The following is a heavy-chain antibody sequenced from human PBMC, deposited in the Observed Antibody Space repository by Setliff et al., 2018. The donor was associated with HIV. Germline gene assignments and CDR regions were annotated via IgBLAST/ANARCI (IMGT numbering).Heavy chain of an antibody. J-gene: IGHJ4*02. V-gene: IGHV4-38-2*01. CDR3: ARSPAAEGY. CDR1: GYSISSGYY. D-gene: IGHD6-13*01. CDR2: FYHSGHT. Sequence: SETLSLTCAVSGYSISSGYYWGWIRQPPGKGLQWIGSFYHSGHTYYNPSLRSRVTISVDTSKNQFSLNLRSVTAADTAVYYCARSPAAEGYWGQGTLVTVSS.